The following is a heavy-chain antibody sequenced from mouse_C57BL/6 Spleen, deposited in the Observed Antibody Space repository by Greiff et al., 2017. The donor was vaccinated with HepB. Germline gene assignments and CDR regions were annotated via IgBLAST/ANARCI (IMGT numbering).Heavy chain of an antibody. Sequence: EVQLQQSGPELVKPGASVKISCKASGYSFTGYYMNWVKQSPEKSLEWIGEINPSTGGTTYNQKFKAKATLTVDKSSSTAYMQLKCLTSEDSAVYYCARGGYYSYYAMDYWGQGTSVTVSS. J-gene: IGHJ4*01. CDR1: GYSFTGYY. V-gene: IGHV1-42*01. CDR2: INPSTGGT. D-gene: IGHD2-3*01. CDR3: ARGGYYSYYAMDY.